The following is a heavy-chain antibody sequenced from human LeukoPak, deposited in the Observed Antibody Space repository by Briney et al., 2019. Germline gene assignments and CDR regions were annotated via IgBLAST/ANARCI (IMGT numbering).Heavy chain of an antibody. CDR3: ARAGYCSGGSCYSGAKWFDP. V-gene: IGHV4-34*01. D-gene: IGHD2-15*01. Sequence: PSETLSLTCAVYGGSFSGYYWSWIRQPPGKGLEWIGEINRSGSTNYNPPLKRGVTISVGTSDNKFSLKLSSVHAADTAVYSCARAGYCSGGSCYSGAKWFDPWGQGTLVTVSS. J-gene: IGHJ5*02. CDR1: GGSFSGYY. CDR2: INRSGST.